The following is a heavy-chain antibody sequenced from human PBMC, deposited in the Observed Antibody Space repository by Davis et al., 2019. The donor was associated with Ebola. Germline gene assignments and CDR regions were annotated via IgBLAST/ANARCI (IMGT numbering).Heavy chain of an antibody. J-gene: IGHJ4*02. D-gene: IGHD3-22*01. CDR1: GGSISSHY. CDR3: ARVLRDHYYDSSGYYTEYYFDY. V-gene: IGHV4-59*11. CDR2: IYYSGST. Sequence: PSETLSLTCTVSGGSISSHYWSWIRQPPGKGLEWIGYIYYSGSTNYNPSLKSRVTISVDTSKNQFSLKLSSVTAADTAVYYCARVLRDHYYDSSGYYTEYYFDYWGQGTLVTVSS.